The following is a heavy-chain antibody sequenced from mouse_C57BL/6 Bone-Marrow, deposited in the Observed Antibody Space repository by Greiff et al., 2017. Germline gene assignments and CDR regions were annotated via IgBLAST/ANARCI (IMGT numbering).Heavy chain of an antibody. Sequence: EVQLQQSGPELVKPGASVKISCKASGYSFTNYNMHWVKQSNGKSLEWIGVINPNYGTTSYNQKFKGKATLTVDPSSSPAYMQLNSLAYEDSAVYYCAGGDYYGSSSYDLDYWGQGTTLTVSS. D-gene: IGHD1-1*01. CDR1: GYSFTNYN. CDR2: INPNYGTT. CDR3: AGGDYYGSSSYDLDY. J-gene: IGHJ2*01. V-gene: IGHV1-39*01.